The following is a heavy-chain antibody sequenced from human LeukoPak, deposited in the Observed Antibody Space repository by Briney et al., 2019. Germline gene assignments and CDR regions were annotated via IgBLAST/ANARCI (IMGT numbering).Heavy chain of an antibody. J-gene: IGHJ4*02. CDR2: IYYSGST. Sequence: SETLSLTCPVSGGSISSSSYYWGWIRQPPGKGLEWIGSIYYSGSTYYNPSLKSRVTISVDTSKNQFSLKLSSVTAADTAVYYCARQAVYYDSSGYYSALVYWGQGTLVTVSS. CDR1: GGSISSSSYY. V-gene: IGHV4-39*01. D-gene: IGHD3-22*01. CDR3: ARQAVYYDSSGYYSALVY.